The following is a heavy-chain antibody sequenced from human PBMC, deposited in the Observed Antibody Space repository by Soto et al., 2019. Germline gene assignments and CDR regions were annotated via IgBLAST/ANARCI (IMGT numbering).Heavy chain of an antibody. J-gene: IGHJ4*02. CDR3: ARRYRGALDY. CDR2: IYYSGST. D-gene: IGHD2-15*01. Sequence: KPSETLSLTCTVSGGSISSYYWSWIRQPPGKGLEWIGYIYYSGSTSYNPSLKSRVTISVDTSKNQFSLKLSSVTAADTAVYYCARRYRGALDYWGQGTLVTVSS. V-gene: IGHV4-59*08. CDR1: GGSISSYY.